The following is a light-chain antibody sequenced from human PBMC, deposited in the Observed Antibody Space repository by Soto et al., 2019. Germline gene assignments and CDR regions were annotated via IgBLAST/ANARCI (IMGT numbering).Light chain of an antibody. CDR1: QSISGW. Sequence: DIQMTQSPSTLSASVGDRVTITCRASQSISGWLAWYQQNPGKAPKLLIYKASTLESGVPSRFSGSGSGTEFTLTISSLQPDDFATYYCQQYNNYGSWTLGQGTKVEIK. CDR3: QQYNNYGSWT. CDR2: KAS. J-gene: IGKJ1*01. V-gene: IGKV1-5*03.